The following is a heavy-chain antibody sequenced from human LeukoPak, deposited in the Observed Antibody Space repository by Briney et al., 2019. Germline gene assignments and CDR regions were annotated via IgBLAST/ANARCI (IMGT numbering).Heavy chain of an antibody. CDR2: IKQDGSET. CDR3: VKDMNPGGADV. D-gene: IGHD3-10*01. CDR1: GFTFSSNW. J-gene: IGHJ6*02. Sequence: PGGSLRLSCAASGFTFSSNWMSWVRQAPGKGLEWLAKIKQDGSETCHKDSVKGRFTISRDNAKNSLYLQMNSLRPEDTALYYCVKDMNPGGADVWAKGPRSPSP. V-gene: IGHV3-7*03.